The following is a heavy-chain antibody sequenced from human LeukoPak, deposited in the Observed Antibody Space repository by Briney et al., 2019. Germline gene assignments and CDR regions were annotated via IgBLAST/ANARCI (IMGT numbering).Heavy chain of an antibody. CDR2: IIPIFGTA. J-gene: IGHJ6*02. D-gene: IGHD2-2*02. CDR1: GGTFSSYA. Sequence: SVKVSCKASGGTFSSYAISWVRQAPGQGLEWMGEIIPIFGTANYAQKFQGRVTITADESTSTAYMELSSLRSEDTAVYYCARPEHGCSSTSCYRDYYYYYGMDVWGQGTTVTVSS. V-gene: IGHV1-69*13. CDR3: ARPEHGCSSTSCYRDYYYYYGMDV.